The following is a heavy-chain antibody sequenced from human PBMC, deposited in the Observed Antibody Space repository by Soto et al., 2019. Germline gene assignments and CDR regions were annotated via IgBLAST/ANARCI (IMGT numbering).Heavy chain of an antibody. CDR2: MNPNSGNT. Sequence: QVQLVQSGAEVKKPGASVKVACKASGYTFTSYDINWVRQATGQGLEWMGWMNPNSGNTGYAQKFQGRVTMTRNTSISTAYMELSSLRSEDTAVYYCARWPDGYYYYGMDVWGQGTTVTVSS. CDR3: ARWPDGYYYYGMDV. CDR1: GYTFTSYD. V-gene: IGHV1-8*01. J-gene: IGHJ6*02.